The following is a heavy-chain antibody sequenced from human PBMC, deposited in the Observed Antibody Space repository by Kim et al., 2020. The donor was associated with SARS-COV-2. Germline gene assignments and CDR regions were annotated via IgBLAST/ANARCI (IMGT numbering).Heavy chain of an antibody. D-gene: IGHD3-22*01. CDR1: GFTFSGSA. V-gene: IGHV3-73*01. J-gene: IGHJ4*02. CDR3: TRHATPDYYDSSGYYYHFDY. Sequence: GGSLRLSCAASGFTFSGSAMHWVRQASGKGLEWVGRIRSKANSYATAYAASVKGRFTISRDDSKNTAYLQMNSLKTEDTAVYYCTRHATPDYYDSSGYYYHFDYWGQGTLVTVSS. CDR2: IRSKANSYAT.